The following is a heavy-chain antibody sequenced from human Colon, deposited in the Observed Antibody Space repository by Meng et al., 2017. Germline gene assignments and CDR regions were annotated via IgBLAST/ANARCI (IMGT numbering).Heavy chain of an antibody. CDR3: AKLREGGNGDDKRAGGYAH. CDR2: ISSDSDYI. J-gene: IGHJ4*02. V-gene: IGHV3-21*01. D-gene: IGHD3-16*01. Sequence: GGSLRLSCAASGFSFSTYSMNWVRQAPGKGLEWVPSISSDSDYIYYAESSKGRVTTSRDNAKNSLYLQVDSLRAEDTAVYFCAKLREGGNGDDKRAGGYAHWGQGIRVTVSS. CDR1: GFSFSTYS.